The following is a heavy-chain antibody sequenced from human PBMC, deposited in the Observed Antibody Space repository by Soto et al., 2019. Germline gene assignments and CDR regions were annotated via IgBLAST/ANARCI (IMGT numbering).Heavy chain of an antibody. J-gene: IGHJ3*02. CDR1: GYTFTSYG. CDR2: ISAYNGNT. CDR3: ARDVGYSSPWEI. V-gene: IGHV1-18*01. Sequence: QVQLVQSGAEVKKPGASVKVSCKASGYTFTSYGISWVRQAPGQGLEWMGWISAYNGNTNYAQKLQGRVTMTTDTPRITAFMELRSLRSDEPAVYYCARDVGYSSPWEIWGQGTMVTVSS. D-gene: IGHD6-13*01.